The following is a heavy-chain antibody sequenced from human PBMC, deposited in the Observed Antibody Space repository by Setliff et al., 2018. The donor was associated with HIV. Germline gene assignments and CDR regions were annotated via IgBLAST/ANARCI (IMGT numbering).Heavy chain of an antibody. Sequence: SETLSLTCTVSGGSMRSRSDYWGWIRQAPGKGLEWIVIFYYGGSTYYNPSLKIRVPISVDTSKNQFSLKLRSVTAADTAVYYCVSGPLSGYGYYFDYWGQGALVTVSS. V-gene: IGHV4-39*01. D-gene: IGHD3-3*01. CDR3: VSGPLSGYGYYFDY. CDR2: FYYGGST. J-gene: IGHJ4*02. CDR1: GGSMRSRSDY.